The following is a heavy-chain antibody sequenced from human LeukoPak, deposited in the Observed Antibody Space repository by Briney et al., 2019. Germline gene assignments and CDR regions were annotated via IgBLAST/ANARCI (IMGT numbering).Heavy chain of an antibody. D-gene: IGHD5-18*01. J-gene: IGHJ4*02. Sequence: GGSLRLSCAASGFTFSSYWMSWVRQAPGKGLEWVSNIRQGGSEKYYVDSVKGRFTISRDNAKNSLYLQMNSLRAEDTAVYYCARCLGVYSYGYCFDYWGQGTLVTVSS. CDR1: GFTFSSYW. CDR3: ARCLGVYSYGYCFDY. V-gene: IGHV3-7*01. CDR2: IRQGGSEK.